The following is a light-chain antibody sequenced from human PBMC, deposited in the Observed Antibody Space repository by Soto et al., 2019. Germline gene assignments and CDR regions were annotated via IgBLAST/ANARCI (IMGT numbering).Light chain of an antibody. CDR1: QGISSF. J-gene: IGKJ4*01. Sequence: IQLTQTPSSLSASVGDRVTITCRASQGISSFLAWYQQKPGKAPKLLIYAASSLQSGVPSRFSGSGFGTDFTLTTTSLQPEDFATYYCQQVESYPSTFGGGTKVDIK. CDR3: QQVESYPST. CDR2: AAS. V-gene: IGKV1-9*01.